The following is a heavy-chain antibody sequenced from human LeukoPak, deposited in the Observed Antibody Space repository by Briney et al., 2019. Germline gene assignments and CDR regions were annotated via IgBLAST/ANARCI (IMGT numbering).Heavy chain of an antibody. Sequence: ASVKVSCKVSGYTLTELSMHWVRQAPGKGLEWMGGFDPEDGETIYAQKFQGRVTMTEDTSTDTAYMELSSLRSEDTAVYYCATGYYYGSGSCPYNWFDPWGQGTLVTVSS. V-gene: IGHV1-24*01. D-gene: IGHD3-10*01. CDR3: ATGYYYGSGSCPYNWFDP. CDR1: GYTLTELS. CDR2: FDPEDGET. J-gene: IGHJ5*02.